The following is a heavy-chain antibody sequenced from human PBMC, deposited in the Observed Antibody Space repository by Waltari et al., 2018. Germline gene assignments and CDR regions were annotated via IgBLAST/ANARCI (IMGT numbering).Heavy chain of an antibody. CDR3: ARGSASYVRVWDS. Sequence: VPLVASGGGLVQPGGTLGRSCGGSGFRLGACWMSWVRQAPGRGLEWVANINLDGSATYVADSVNGRLSVSRDNAKNSLFLHMNNLRVEDTAVYFCARGSASYVRVWDSWGQGTLVTVSS. CDR1: GFRLGACW. D-gene: IGHD1-26*01. CDR2: INLDGSAT. J-gene: IGHJ5*02. V-gene: IGHV3-7*03.